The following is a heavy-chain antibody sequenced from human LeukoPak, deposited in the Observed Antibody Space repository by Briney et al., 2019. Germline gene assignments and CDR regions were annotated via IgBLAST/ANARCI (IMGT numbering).Heavy chain of an antibody. V-gene: IGHV3-23*01. CDR2: ISGSGDST. CDR3: AKGPASSIAAAADLDY. D-gene: IGHD6-13*01. Sequence: GGSLRLSCAASGFTFSSYAMGWVRQAPGKGLEWVSGISGSGDSTYYADPMEGRFTISRDNSKNTLYLQMNSLKAEDTAVYYCAKGPASSIAAAADLDYWGQGTLVTVSS. J-gene: IGHJ4*02. CDR1: GFTFSSYA.